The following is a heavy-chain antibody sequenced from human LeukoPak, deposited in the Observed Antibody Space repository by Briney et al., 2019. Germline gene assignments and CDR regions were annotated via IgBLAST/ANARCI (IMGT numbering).Heavy chain of an antibody. D-gene: IGHD1-26*01. CDR2: INSDGSST. CDR3: ARATGSYYSLGY. CDR1: GFTFSSYW. J-gene: IGHJ4*02. V-gene: IGHV3-74*01. Sequence: GGSLRLSCAASGFTFSSYWMHWVRHAPGKGLVWVSRINSDGSSTSYADSVKGRFTVSRDNAKNTLYLQMNRLRAEDTAVYYCARATGSYYSLGYWGQGTLVTVSS.